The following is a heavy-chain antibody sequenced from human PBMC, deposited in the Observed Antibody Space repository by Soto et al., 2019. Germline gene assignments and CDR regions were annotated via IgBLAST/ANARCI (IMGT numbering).Heavy chain of an antibody. V-gene: IGHV3-23*01. Sequence: EAQLLESGGGLVRPGGSLRLSCAASAIILSDSAMTWVRQAPGKGLEWISSLTGDAKTTYYADSVKGRFTVSRDISKNSIYLQMDSLRAEDTAMYFCARITRSWGQGTLVTVSS. CDR1: AIILSDSA. D-gene: IGHD3-3*01. CDR3: ARITRS. CDR2: LTGDAKTT. J-gene: IGHJ5*02.